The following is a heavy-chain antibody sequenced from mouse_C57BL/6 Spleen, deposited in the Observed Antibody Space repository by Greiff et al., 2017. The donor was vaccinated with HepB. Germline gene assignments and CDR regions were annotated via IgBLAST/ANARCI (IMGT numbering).Heavy chain of an antibody. CDR2: INYDGSST. Sequence: DVKLVESEGGLVQPGSSMKLSCTASGFTFSDYYMAWVRQVPEKGLEWVANINYDGSSTYYLDSLKSRFIISRDNAKNILYLQMSSLKSEDTATYYCARGENSFDYWGQGTTLTVSS. V-gene: IGHV5-16*01. CDR1: GFTFSDYY. J-gene: IGHJ2*01. CDR3: ARGENSFDY.